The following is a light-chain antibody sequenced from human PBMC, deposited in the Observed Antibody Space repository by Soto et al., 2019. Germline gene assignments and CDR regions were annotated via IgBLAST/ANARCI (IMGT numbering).Light chain of an antibody. J-gene: IGKJ4*01. CDR2: DAS. Sequence: EVVLTQSPATLSLSPGERATLSCRASQSVSRHLAWYQQKPGQAPRLLILDASDRATGIPARFSGSGSGTNFTLTISSLEPEEFAVYYCQQRSNWTPVTFGGGTKVEIK. V-gene: IGKV3-11*01. CDR3: QQRSNWTPVT. CDR1: QSVSRH.